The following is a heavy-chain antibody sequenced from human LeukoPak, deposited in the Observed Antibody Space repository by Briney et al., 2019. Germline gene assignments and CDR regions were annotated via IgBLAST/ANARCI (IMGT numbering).Heavy chain of an antibody. D-gene: IGHD3-22*01. CDR2: ITGNGEST. CDR3: AKRDHYDSSGYASLFDQ. J-gene: IGHJ4*02. V-gene: IGHV3-23*01. CDR1: GFTFSSYS. Sequence: GGSLRLSCAASGFTFSSYSMNWVRQAPGRGLEWVTGITGNGESTYYIDSVKGRFTISRDNSKNTLYVQMNNLRAEDTALYYCAKRDHYDSSGYASLFDQWGQGTLVTVSS.